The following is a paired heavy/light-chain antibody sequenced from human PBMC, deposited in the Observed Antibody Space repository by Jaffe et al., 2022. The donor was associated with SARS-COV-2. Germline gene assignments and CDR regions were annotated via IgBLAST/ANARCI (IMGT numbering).Light chain of an antibody. CDR2: KAS. CDR1: QTINSW. CDR3: QQYDSFSWT. J-gene: IGKJ1*01. V-gene: IGKV1-5*03. Sequence: DVQMTQSPSTLSASVGDRVTITCRASQTINSWLAWYQQKPGKAPKLLIYKASNLQSGVPSRFSGSGSGTEFTLTISSLQPDDFATYYCQQYDSFSWTFGQGTKVDIK.
Heavy chain of an antibody. J-gene: IGHJ5*02. CDR2: IYYSGST. V-gene: IGHV4-31*03. Sequence: QVQLQESGPGLVKPSQTLSLTCSVSGASISSTDYYWSWIRQHPGKGLEWIGYIYYSGSTYYNPSFRSRVAISVDTSKNHFSLKLSSVTAADTGVYFCAASLKGSPKWGALDPWGQGTLVTVSS. CDR1: GASISSTDYY. CDR3: AASLKGSPKWGALDP. D-gene: IGHD7-27*01.